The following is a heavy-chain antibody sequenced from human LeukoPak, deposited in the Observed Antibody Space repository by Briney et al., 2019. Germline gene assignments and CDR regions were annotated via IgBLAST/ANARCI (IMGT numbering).Heavy chain of an antibody. CDR3: ARVRMAAGTLYYFDY. CDR2: IYHSGST. Sequence: SETLSLACAVSGGSISGSNWWSWVRQPPGKGLEWIGEIYHSGSTNYNPSLKSRVTISVDKSKNQFSLKLSSVTAADTAVYYCARVRMAAGTLYYFDYWGQGTLVTVSS. CDR1: GGSISGSNW. J-gene: IGHJ4*02. V-gene: IGHV4-4*02. D-gene: IGHD6-13*01.